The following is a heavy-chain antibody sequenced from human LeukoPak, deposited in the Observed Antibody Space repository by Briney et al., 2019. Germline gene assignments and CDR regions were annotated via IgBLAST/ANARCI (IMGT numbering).Heavy chain of an antibody. CDR2: MNPNSGNT. CDR3: ARRKVRRVMALDWFDP. V-gene: IGHV1-8*01. D-gene: IGHD3-10*01. J-gene: IGHJ5*02. Sequence: ASVKVSCKASGYTFTSYDINWVRQGTGQGLEWMVWMNPNSGNTGYAQKFQGRVTMTRNTSISTAYMELSSLRSEDTAVYYCARRKVRRVMALDWFDPWGQGTLVTVSS. CDR1: GYTFTSYD.